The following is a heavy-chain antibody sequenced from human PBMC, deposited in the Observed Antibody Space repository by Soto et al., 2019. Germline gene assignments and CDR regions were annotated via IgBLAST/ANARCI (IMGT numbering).Heavy chain of an antibody. CDR3: ARDRSDTAMVNYY. V-gene: IGHV3-21*01. D-gene: IGHD5-18*01. CDR2: ISSSSSYI. Sequence: EVPLVESGGGLVKPGGSLRLSCAASGFTFSSYSMNWVRQAPGKGLEWVSSISSSSSYIYYADSVKGRFTISRDNAKNSLYLQMNSLRAEDTAVYYCARDRSDTAMVNYYWGQGTLVTVSS. J-gene: IGHJ4*02. CDR1: GFTFSSYS.